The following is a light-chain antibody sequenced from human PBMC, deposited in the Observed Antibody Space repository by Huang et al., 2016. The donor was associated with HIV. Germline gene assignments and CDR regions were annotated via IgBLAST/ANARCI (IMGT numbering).Light chain of an antibody. Sequence: IRMTQSPSSLSASTGDRVTITCRANKDINNFLAWYQHRPVSVHKLLIYAASTLQRGVPSRVSGNGSGTDFTLTICCLHSEDVATYYCQQYDIHPLTFGPGTRVDIK. V-gene: IGKV1-8*01. J-gene: IGKJ3*01. CDR3: QQYDIHPLT. CDR1: KDINNF. CDR2: AAS.